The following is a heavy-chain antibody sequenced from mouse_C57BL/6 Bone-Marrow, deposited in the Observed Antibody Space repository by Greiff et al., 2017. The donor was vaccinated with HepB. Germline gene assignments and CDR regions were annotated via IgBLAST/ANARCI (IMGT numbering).Heavy chain of an antibody. D-gene: IGHD1-1*02. Sequence: DVKLQESGGGLVQPKGSLKLSCAASGFSFNTYAMNWVRQAPGKGLEWVARIRSKSNNYATYYADSVKDRFTISRDDSESMLYLQMNNLKTEDTAMYYCVRHGLSYWYFDVWGTGTTVTVSS. V-gene: IGHV10-1*01. J-gene: IGHJ1*03. CDR3: VRHGLSYWYFDV. CDR2: IRSKSNNYAT. CDR1: GFSFNTYA.